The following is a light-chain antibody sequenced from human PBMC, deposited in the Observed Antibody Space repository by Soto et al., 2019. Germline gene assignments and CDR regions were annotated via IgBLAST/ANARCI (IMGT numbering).Light chain of an antibody. V-gene: IGKV1-39*01. J-gene: IGKJ5*01. CDR2: AAS. CDR1: QSISSN. Sequence: DIQMTQSPASLSASVGDRVTITCRASQSISSNLNWYQQKPGKAPKLLIYAASSLQSGVPSRFSGSGSGTDFTLTISSLQPEDFANYYCQQSYSTPQVTFGQGTRLEIK. CDR3: QQSYSTPQVT.